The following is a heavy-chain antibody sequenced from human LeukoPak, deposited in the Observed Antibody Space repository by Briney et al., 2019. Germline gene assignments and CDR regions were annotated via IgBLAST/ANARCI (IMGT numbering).Heavy chain of an antibody. D-gene: IGHD6-13*01. J-gene: IGHJ3*02. CDR3: AKGAAAGNSAFDI. V-gene: IGHV3-23*01. CDR2: ITGSGGSA. CDR1: GFPFNSHA. Sequence: GSLKLSFGASGFPFNSHAISWVRQAPGKGLEWVSAITGSGGSAYYADSVKGRFTISRDNSKNTLYLQMNSLRAEDTAVYYCAKGAAAGNSAFDIWGQGTMVTVSS.